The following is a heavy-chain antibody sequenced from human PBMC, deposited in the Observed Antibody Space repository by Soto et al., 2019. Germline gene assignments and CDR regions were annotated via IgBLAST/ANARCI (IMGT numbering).Heavy chain of an antibody. D-gene: IGHD3-22*01. CDR1: GGTFSSYA. CDR2: INPSGGST. V-gene: IGHV1-46*01. CDR3: ARVSYYDSSGYPDAFDI. J-gene: IGHJ3*02. Sequence: ASVKVSCKASGGTFSSYAISWVRQAPGQGLEWMGIINPSGGSTSYAQKFQGRVTMTRDTSTSTVYMELSSLRSEDTAVYYCARVSYYDSSGYPDAFDIWGQGTMVTVSS.